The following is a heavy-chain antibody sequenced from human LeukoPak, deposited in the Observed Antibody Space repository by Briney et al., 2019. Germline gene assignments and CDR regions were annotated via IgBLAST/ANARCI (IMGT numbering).Heavy chain of an antibody. V-gene: IGHV5-51*01. Sequence: GESLKIPCKGSGYSFSSYWIGWVRQMPGKGLEWMGIIYPGDSDTRYSPSFQGQVTISADKSISTAYLQWSSLKASDTAMYYCARYCGGDCYPPNYGMDVWGQGTTVTVSS. D-gene: IGHD2-21*02. CDR2: IYPGDSDT. CDR1: GYSFSSYW. J-gene: IGHJ6*02. CDR3: ARYCGGDCYPPNYGMDV.